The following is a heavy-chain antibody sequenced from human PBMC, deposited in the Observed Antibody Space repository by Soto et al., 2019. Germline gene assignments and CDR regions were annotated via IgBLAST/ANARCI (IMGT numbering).Heavy chain of an antibody. J-gene: IGHJ4*02. V-gene: IGHV3-30*03. CDR1: GFTFSSYG. D-gene: IGHD6-19*01. Sequence: PGGSLRLSCAASGFTFSSYGMHWVRQAPGKGLEWVAVISYDGSNKYYADSVKGRFTISRDNSKNTLYLQMNSLRAEDTAVYYCVRGEGGWETYWGQGTLVTVSS. CDR2: ISYDGSNK. CDR3: VRGEGGWETY.